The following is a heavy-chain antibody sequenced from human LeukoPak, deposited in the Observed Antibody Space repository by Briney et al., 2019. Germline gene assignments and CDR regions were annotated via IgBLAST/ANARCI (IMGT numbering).Heavy chain of an antibody. CDR2: IIPIFGIA. V-gene: IGHV1-69*04. J-gene: IGHJ5*01. D-gene: IGHD1-20*01. CDR1: GGTFSSYA. CDR3: ASNKVTGPTLKIDP. Sequence: SVKVSCKASGGTFSSYAISWVRQAPGQGLEWMGRIIPIFGIANYAQKFQGRVTITADKSTSTAYMELSSLRSEDTAVYYCASNKVTGPTLKIDPWGQKTPVTVSS.